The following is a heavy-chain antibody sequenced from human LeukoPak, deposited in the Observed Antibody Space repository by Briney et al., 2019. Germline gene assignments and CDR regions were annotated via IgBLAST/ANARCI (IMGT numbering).Heavy chain of an antibody. D-gene: IGHD6-6*01. CDR1: GYTFTSYG. CDR2: ISAYNGNT. Sequence: ASVKGSCKASGYTFTSYGISWVRQAPGQGLEWMGWISAYNGNTNYAQKLQGRVTMTTETSTSTAYMELRSLRSDDTAVYYCAGSIVDRSKFDYWGQGTLVTVSS. V-gene: IGHV1-18*01. CDR3: AGSIVDRSKFDY. J-gene: IGHJ4*02.